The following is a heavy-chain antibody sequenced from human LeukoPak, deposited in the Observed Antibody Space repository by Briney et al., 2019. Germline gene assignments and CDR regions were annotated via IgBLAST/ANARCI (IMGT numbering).Heavy chain of an antibody. CDR2: ISSSSSYI. J-gene: IGHJ4*02. Sequence: PGGSLRLSCAASGFTFSSYSMTWVRQAPGKGLEWVSSISSSSSYIYYADSVKGRFTISRDNAKNSLYLQMDSLRAEDTAVYYCAREGPYCSGGSCYSDYWGQGTLVTVSS. V-gene: IGHV3-21*01. D-gene: IGHD2-15*01. CDR1: GFTFSSYS. CDR3: AREGPYCSGGSCYSDY.